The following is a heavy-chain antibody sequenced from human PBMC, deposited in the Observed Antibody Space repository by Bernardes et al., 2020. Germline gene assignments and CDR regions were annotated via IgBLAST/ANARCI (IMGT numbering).Heavy chain of an antibody. CDR2: ITGDSSVA. CDR1: GFTFSTYT. D-gene: IGHD2-21*01. J-gene: IGHJ5*02. CDR3: TKLHIRLDADR. V-gene: IGHV3-23*01. Sequence: GGSLRLSCAASGFTFSTYTMTWVRQAPGKGLEWVAAITGDSSVANYGESVRGRFTLSRDNSKNTLYLQINSLRADDTAVYYCTKLHIRLDADRWGLGTRVIVSS.